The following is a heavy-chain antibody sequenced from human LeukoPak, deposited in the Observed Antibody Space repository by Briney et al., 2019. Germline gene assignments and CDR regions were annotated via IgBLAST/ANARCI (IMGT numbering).Heavy chain of an antibody. Sequence: ASVKVSCKASGYTFTNYGINWVRQAAGQGLEWMGWMSPNTGDTGYAQKFQGRVTMTRSTSISTAYMDLSSLRSEDTAVYYCARDVRHCTGGSCPSWVNWFDAWGQGTLVTVSS. CDR1: GYTFTNYG. V-gene: IGHV1-8*01. D-gene: IGHD2-15*01. CDR2: MSPNTGDT. CDR3: ARDVRHCTGGSCPSWVNWFDA. J-gene: IGHJ5*02.